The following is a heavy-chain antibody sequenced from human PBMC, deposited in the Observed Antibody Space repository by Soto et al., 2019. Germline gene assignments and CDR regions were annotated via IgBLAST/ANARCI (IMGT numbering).Heavy chain of an antibody. Sequence: PGGSLRLSCAASGFTFSSYWMHWVRQAPGKGLVWVSRINSDGSSTSYADSVKGRFTISRDNAKNTLYLQMNSLRAEDTAVYYCARVDTYYDFWSGLRGPYYYYYYMDVWGKGTTVTVSS. CDR1: GFTFSSYW. CDR3: ARVDTYYDFWSGLRGPYYYYYYMDV. V-gene: IGHV3-74*01. D-gene: IGHD3-3*01. CDR2: INSDGSST. J-gene: IGHJ6*03.